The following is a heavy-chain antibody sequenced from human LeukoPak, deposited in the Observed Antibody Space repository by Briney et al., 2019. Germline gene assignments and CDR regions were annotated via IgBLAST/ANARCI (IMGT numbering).Heavy chain of an antibody. CDR2: ISYDGSNK. J-gene: IGHJ4*02. Sequence: GGSLRLSCAASGFIFSNYAMHWVRQAPGKGLEWVAVISYDGSNKYYADSVKGRFTISRDNAKNTVFLQMSSLRAEDTALYYCARKSASGNYPLDYWGQGTLVTVSS. CDR3: ARKSASGNYPLDY. D-gene: IGHD3-10*01. V-gene: IGHV3-30*04. CDR1: GFIFSNYA.